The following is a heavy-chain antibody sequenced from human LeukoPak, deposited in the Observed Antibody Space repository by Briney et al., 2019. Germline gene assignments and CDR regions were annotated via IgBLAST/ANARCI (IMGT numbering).Heavy chain of an antibody. J-gene: IGHJ5*02. V-gene: IGHV1-8*03. CDR1: GYTFTSYD. CDR2: MNPNSGNT. CDR3: ARGPGDGDYSNYNWFDP. D-gene: IGHD4-11*01. Sequence: ASVKVSCKASGYTFTSYDINWVRQATGQGLEWMGWMNPNSGNTGYAQKFQGRVTITRNTSISTAYMELSSLRSEDTAVYYCARGPGDGDYSNYNWFDPWGQGTLVTVSS.